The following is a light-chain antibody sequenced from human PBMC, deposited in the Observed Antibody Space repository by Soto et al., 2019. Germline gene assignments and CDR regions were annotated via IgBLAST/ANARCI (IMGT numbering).Light chain of an antibody. J-gene: IGLJ2*01. CDR3: CSYAGSSTLV. V-gene: IGLV2-23*01. CDR1: SSDVGSYNL. CDR2: EGS. Sequence: QSVLTQPASVSGSPGQSITISCTGTSSDVGSYNLVSWYQQHPGKAPKLMIYEGSKRPSGVSNRFSGSKSGNTASLTISGLPAEDEADHYCCSYAGSSTLVFGGGTKLTVL.